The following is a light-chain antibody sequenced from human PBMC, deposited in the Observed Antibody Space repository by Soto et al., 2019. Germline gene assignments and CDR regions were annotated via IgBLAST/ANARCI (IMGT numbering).Light chain of an antibody. J-gene: IGKJ4*01. CDR1: RDIGTW. Sequence: TQMTQSPSTLSASVGDSVSITCRASRDIGTWLAWFQQKPGRAPNLLIYRASTLARGVPSRFSGSGSGTEFTLTNSSLQSDDFATYYCHRHETYPLAFGGGTKVDI. V-gene: IGKV1-5*03. CDR3: HRHETYPLA. CDR2: RAS.